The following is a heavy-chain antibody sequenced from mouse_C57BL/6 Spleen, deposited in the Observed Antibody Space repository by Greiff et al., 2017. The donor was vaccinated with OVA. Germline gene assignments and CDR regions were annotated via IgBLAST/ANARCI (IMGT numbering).Heavy chain of an antibody. D-gene: IGHD2-3*01. CDR1: GYTFTSYW. Sequence: VQLQQPGAELVKPGASVKMSCKASGYTFTSYWITWVKQRPGQGLEWIGDIYPGSGSTNYNEKFKSKATLTVDTSSSTAYMQLSSLTSEDSAVYYCARGGYYEDWYFDVWGTGTTVTVSS. V-gene: IGHV1-55*01. CDR3: ARGGYYEDWYFDV. J-gene: IGHJ1*03. CDR2: IYPGSGST.